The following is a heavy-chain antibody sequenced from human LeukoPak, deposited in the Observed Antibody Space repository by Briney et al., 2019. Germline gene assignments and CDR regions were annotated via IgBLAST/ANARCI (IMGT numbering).Heavy chain of an antibody. J-gene: IGHJ6*02. Sequence: ASVKVSCKASGYTFTSYDINWVRQATGQGLEWMGWMNPNSGNTGYAQKFQGRVTMTRNTSISTAYMELSSLRSEDTAVYYCARGRTRDCSSTSCYENRYYYYGMDVWGQGTTVTVSS. CDR1: GYTFTSYD. V-gene: IGHV1-8*01. D-gene: IGHD2-2*01. CDR3: ARGRTRDCSSTSCYENRYYYYGMDV. CDR2: MNPNSGNT.